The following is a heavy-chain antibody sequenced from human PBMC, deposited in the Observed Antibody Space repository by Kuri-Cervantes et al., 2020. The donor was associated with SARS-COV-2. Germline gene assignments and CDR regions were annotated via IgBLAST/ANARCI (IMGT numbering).Heavy chain of an antibody. Sequence: GGSLRLSCAASGFTFSSYAMSWVRQAPGKGLEWVSAISGSGGSTYYADSVKGRFTISRDNSKNTLYLQMNSLRAEDTAVYYCANTAISSSWYYYYGMDVWGQGTTVTVSS. V-gene: IGHV3-23*01. J-gene: IGHJ6*02. D-gene: IGHD6-13*01. CDR1: GFTFSSYA. CDR2: ISGSGGST. CDR3: ANTAISSSWYYYYGMDV.